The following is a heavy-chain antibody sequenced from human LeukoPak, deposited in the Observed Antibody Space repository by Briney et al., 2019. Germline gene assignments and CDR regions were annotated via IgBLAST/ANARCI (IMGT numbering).Heavy chain of an antibody. CDR3: ARAPRYCSSTSCSLTLDP. CDR1: GGTFSSYA. CDR2: IIPIFGTA. D-gene: IGHD2-2*01. V-gene: IGHV1-69*06. Sequence: ASVKVSCKASGGTFSSYAISWVQQAPGQGLEWMGGIIPIFGTANYAQKFQGRVTITADKSTSTAYMELSSLRSEDTAVYYCARAPRYCSSTSCSLTLDPWGQGTLVTVSS. J-gene: IGHJ5*02.